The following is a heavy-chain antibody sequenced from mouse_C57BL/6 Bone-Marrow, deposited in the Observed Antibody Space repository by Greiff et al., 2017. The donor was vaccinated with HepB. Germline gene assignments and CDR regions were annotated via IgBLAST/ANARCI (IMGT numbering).Heavy chain of an antibody. CDR3: ARSIYYGSSSFAY. CDR1: GFNIKNTY. J-gene: IGHJ3*01. CDR2: IDPANGNT. D-gene: IGHD1-1*01. Sequence: VQLQQSVAELVRPGASVKLYCTASGFNIKNTYMHWVKQRPEQGLEWIGRIDPANGNTKYAPKFQGKATITADTSSNTAYLQLSSLTSEDTAIYYCARSIYYGSSSFAYWGQGTLVTVSA. V-gene: IGHV14-3*01.